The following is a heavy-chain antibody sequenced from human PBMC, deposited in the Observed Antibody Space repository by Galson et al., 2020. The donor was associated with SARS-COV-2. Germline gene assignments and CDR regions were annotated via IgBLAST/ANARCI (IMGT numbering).Heavy chain of an antibody. Sequence: ASETLSLTCTVYGGSISSGGYYWSWIRQHPGNGREWFGYIYYSGSTYYNPSPKSRVTISVDTSKNQFSLKLSSVTGADTAVYYCARTSVDIVARVWFDPWGQGTLVTVSS. V-gene: IGHV4-31*03. J-gene: IGHJ5*02. CDR2: IYYSGST. CDR3: ARTSVDIVARVWFDP. D-gene: IGHD5-12*01. CDR1: GGSISSGGYY.